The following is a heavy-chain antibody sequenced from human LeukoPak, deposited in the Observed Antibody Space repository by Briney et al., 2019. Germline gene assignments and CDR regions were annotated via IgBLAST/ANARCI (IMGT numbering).Heavy chain of an antibody. D-gene: IGHD3-16*01. V-gene: IGHV3-23*01. J-gene: IGHJ4*02. CDR2: ISHSGGTT. Sequence: GGSLRLSCAASGFTFSGYTMSWVRQAPGKGLEWVSVISHSGGTTDYADSVKGRFTISRDNSTNTLYVQRSGLRDEDTAIYYCATLGGGYGYWGQGTLVTVSS. CDR3: ATLGGGYGY. CDR1: GFTFSGYT.